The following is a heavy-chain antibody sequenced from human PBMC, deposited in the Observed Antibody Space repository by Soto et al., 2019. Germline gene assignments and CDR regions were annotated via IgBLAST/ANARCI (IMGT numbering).Heavy chain of an antibody. J-gene: IGHJ4*02. CDR1: GYTFTSYA. CDR2: INAGNGNT. CDR3: ARGSSSNEGWYYSDY. Sequence: QVQLVQSGAEVKKPGASVKVSCKASGYTFTSYAMHWVRQAPGQRLEWMGWINAGNGNTKYSQKFQGRVTITRDTSASTAYMELSSLRSEDTAVYYCARGSSSNEGWYYSDYWGQGTLVTVSS. D-gene: IGHD6-6*01. V-gene: IGHV1-3*01.